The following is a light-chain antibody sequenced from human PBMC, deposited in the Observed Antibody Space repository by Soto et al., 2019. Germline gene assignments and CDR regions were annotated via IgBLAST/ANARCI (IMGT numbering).Light chain of an antibody. CDR1: QSVRGC. CDR2: GVS. J-gene: IGKJ5*01. Sequence: EIVLTQSPATLSLSPGERATLSCRASQSVRGCFAWYQQKPGQPPRLLIYGVSSRATGIPARFSGSGSGTDFTLTISSLEAEDFAVYYCQQCDNWPPLTFGQGTRLEIK. CDR3: QQCDNWPPLT. V-gene: IGKV3-11*01.